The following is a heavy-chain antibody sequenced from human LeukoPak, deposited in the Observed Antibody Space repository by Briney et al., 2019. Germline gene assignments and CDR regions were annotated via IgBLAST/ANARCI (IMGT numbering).Heavy chain of an antibody. J-gene: IGHJ4*02. D-gene: IGHD3-22*01. CDR2: ISSDGSKK. V-gene: IGHV3-30-3*01. CDR3: ARDPERIYDSSGYYFGYFDF. Sequence: PGRSLRLSCAASGFIFCSYAIHWVRQAPGKGLEWVAVISSDGSKKNYADSVKGRFTISRDNSKNTLYLQMNSLRTDDTAVYYCARDPERIYDSSGYYFGYFDFWGQGTLVAVSS. CDR1: GFIFCSYA.